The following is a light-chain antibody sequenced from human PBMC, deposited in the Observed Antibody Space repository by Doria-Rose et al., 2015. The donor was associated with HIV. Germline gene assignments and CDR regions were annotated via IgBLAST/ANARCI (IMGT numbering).Light chain of an antibody. Sequence: EIVLTQSPGTLSLSPGERATPSCRASQSFSSTYLAWYQQKPGQAPSLLIYDGSTRATGIPDRFSASGSGTDSTLTINRLEPEDFALYYCHQYGTSWTFGQGTKVEI. CDR2: DGS. J-gene: IGKJ1*01. CDR1: QSFSSTY. V-gene: IGKV3-20*01. CDR3: HQYGTSWT.